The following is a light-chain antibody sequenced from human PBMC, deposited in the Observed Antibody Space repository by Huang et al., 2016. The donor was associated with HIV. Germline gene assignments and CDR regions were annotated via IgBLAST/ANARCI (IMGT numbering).Light chain of an antibody. CDR3: EQTYTTPYS. J-gene: IGKJ2*01. V-gene: IGKV1-39*01. CDR1: QTAAFY. Sequence: DIQLTQFLSSLSASVGDSVTINCRASQTAAFYLHWYKQKPGKAPKVVLYAVTRLQIGVPSRFSGSGSGTDFNLTISSLQTEDFATYFCEQTYTTPYSFGQGTKVEIK. CDR2: AVT.